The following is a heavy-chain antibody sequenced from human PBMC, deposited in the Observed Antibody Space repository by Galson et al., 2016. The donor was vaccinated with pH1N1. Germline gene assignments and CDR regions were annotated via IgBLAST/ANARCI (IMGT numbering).Heavy chain of an antibody. CDR3: ATDYYFHRNPISNP. Sequence: SVKVSCKVTGYTLTKVSMHWVRQAPGKGLEWMGSFDPEDGETLYAQKFQGRLTMTEDSSTDTAYMELNTLRSEDTAVYYRATDYYFHRNPISNPWGQGTLVTVSS. V-gene: IGHV1-24*01. CDR1: GYTLTKVS. CDR2: FDPEDGET. D-gene: IGHD3-22*01. J-gene: IGHJ5*02.